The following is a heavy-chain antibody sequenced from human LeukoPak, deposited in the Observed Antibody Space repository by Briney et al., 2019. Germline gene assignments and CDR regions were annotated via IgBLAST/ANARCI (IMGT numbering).Heavy chain of an antibody. D-gene: IGHD1-26*01. CDR1: GYTFTTYG. Sequence: ASVKVSCKASGYTFTTYGISWVRQAPGQGLEWMGWISGYNGNTNYAQKLQGRVTVTTDTSTSTAYMELRSLRSDDTAVCYCARSGGTYYEDYWGQGTLVTVSS. V-gene: IGHV1-18*01. CDR2: ISGYNGNT. CDR3: ARSGGTYYEDY. J-gene: IGHJ4*02.